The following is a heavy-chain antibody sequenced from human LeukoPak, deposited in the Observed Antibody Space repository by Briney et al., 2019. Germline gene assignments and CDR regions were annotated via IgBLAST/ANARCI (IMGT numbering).Heavy chain of an antibody. CDR2: ISWNSGSI. V-gene: IGHV3-9*01. D-gene: IGHD6-13*01. CDR3: VKDIGGYSSSWYRGVDAFDI. CDR1: GFTFDDYA. J-gene: IGHJ3*02. Sequence: GGSLRLSCAASGFTFDDYAMHWVRQAPGKGLEWVSGISWNSGSIGYADSVKGRFTISRDNAKNSLYLQMNSLRAEGTALYYCVKDIGGYSSSWYRGVDAFDIWGQGTMVTVSS.